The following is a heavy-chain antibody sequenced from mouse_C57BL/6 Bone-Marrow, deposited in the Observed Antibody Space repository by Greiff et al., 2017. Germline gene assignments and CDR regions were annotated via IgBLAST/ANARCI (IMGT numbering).Heavy chain of an antibody. CDR1: GYTFTSYW. J-gene: IGHJ2*01. CDR3: ASGGYGSSHLDY. CDR2: INPSNGGT. V-gene: IGHV1-53*01. D-gene: IGHD1-1*01. Sequence: QVQLQQPGTELVKPGASVKLSCKASGYTFTSYWMHWVKQRPGQGLEWIGNINPSNGGTNYNEKFKSKATLTVDNSSSTAYMQLSSLTSEDSAVYYCASGGYGSSHLDYWGQGTTLTVSS.